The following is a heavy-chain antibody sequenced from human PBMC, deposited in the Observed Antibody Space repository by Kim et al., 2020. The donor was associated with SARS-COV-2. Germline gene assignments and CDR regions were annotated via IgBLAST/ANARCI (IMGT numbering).Heavy chain of an antibody. CDR1: GGSISSSSYY. J-gene: IGHJ4*02. Sequence: SETLSLTCTVSGGSISSSSYYWGWIRQPPGKGLEWIGSIYYSGSTYYNPSLKSRVTISVDTSKNQFSLKLSSVTAADTAVYYCARDNRGSYYLWGQGTLVTVSS. CDR2: IYYSGST. CDR3: ARDNRGSYYL. D-gene: IGHD1-26*01. V-gene: IGHV4-39*02.